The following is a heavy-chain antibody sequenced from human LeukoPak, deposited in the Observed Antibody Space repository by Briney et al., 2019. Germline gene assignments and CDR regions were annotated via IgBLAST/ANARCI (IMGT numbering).Heavy chain of an antibody. CDR3: AGALALGVDYYYGMDV. J-gene: IGHJ6*02. CDR1: GGSISSYY. CDR2: IYYSGST. D-gene: IGHD2-21*01. V-gene: IGHV4-59*01. Sequence: SETLSLTCTVSGGSISSYYWSWIRQPPGKGLEWIGYIYYSGSTNFNPSLKSRVTISVDTSKNQFSLKLSSVTAADTAVYYCAGALALGVDYYYGMDVWGQGTTVTVSS.